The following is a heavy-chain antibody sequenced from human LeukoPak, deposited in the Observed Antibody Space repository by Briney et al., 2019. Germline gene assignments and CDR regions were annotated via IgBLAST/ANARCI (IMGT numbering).Heavy chain of an antibody. CDR2: ISGSGGST. Sequence: GGSLRLSCAASGFTFSSYAMSWVRQAPGKGLEWVSAISGSGGSTYYADSVKGRFTISRDNSKNTLYLQMNSLRAEDTAVYYCAKDQSKVGAPGKNWFDPWGQGTLVTVSS. CDR3: AKDQSKVGAPGKNWFDP. J-gene: IGHJ5*02. CDR1: GFTFSSYA. V-gene: IGHV3-23*01. D-gene: IGHD3-16*01.